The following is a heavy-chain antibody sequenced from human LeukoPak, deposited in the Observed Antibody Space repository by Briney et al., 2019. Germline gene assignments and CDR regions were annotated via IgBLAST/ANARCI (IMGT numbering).Heavy chain of an antibody. V-gene: IGHV3-21*01. D-gene: IGHD2/OR15-2a*01. CDR3: AKGGAFQYNWFDP. CDR1: GFTFSSYS. CDR2: ISSSSSYI. Sequence: PGGSLRLSCAASGFTFSSYSMNWVRQAPGKGLEWVSSISSSSSYIYYADSVKGRFTISRDNAKNSLYLQMNSLRAEDTAVYYCAKGGAFQYNWFDPWGQGTLVTVSS. J-gene: IGHJ5*02.